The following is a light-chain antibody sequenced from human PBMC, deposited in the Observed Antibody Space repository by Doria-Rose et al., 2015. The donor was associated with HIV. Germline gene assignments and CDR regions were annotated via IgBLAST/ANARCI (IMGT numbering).Light chain of an antibody. CDR2: DGS. Sequence: VLTQSPDTLSLSPGERATLSCRASQSFSSTYLAWYQQKPGQAPSLLIYDGSTRATGIPDRFSASGSGTDFTLTINRLEPEDFALYYCHQYGTSWTFGQGTKVEI. J-gene: IGKJ1*01. CDR1: QSFSSTY. CDR3: HQYGTSWT. V-gene: IGKV3-20*01.